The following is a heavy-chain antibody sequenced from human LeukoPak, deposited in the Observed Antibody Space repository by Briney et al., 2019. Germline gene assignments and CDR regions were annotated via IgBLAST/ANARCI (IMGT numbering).Heavy chain of an antibody. CDR3: ARLLAGMDYFDY. CDR2: IYHSGST. V-gene: IGHV4-4*02. Sequence: SGTLSLTCAVSGGSISSSNWWSWVRQPPGKGLEWIGEIYHSGSTNYNPSLKSRVTISVDTSKNQFSLKLSSVTAADTAVYYCARLLAGMDYFDYWGQGTLVTVSS. J-gene: IGHJ4*02. D-gene: IGHD6-19*01. CDR1: GGSISSSNW.